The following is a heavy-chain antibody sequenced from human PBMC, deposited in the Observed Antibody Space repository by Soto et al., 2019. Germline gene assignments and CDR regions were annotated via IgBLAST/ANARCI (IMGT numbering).Heavy chain of an antibody. D-gene: IGHD2-15*01. CDR3: ARLVVAATHWFDP. CDR2: IYYSGST. Sequence: SETLSLTCTVSGGSISSYYWSWIRQPPGEGLEWIGYIYYSGSTNYNPSLKSRVTISVDTSKNQFSLKLSSVTAADTAVYYCARLVVAATHWFDPWGQGTLVTVSS. J-gene: IGHJ5*02. V-gene: IGHV4-59*08. CDR1: GGSISSYY.